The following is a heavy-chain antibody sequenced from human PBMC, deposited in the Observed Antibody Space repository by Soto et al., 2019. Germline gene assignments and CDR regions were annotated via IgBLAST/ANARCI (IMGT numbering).Heavy chain of an antibody. CDR3: AKFTEPGYSSIWYYFEY. Sequence: GGSLRLSCVGSGFTFSGYSMAWVRQAPGRGLEGVASISSRSTNIDYADSVKGRFTISRDNAKNLVSLQMSSLRGEDTALYYCAKFTEPGYSSIWYYFEYWGQGTPVTVS. J-gene: IGHJ4*02. V-gene: IGHV3-21*06. D-gene: IGHD6-19*01. CDR1: GFTFSGYS. CDR2: ISSRSTNI.